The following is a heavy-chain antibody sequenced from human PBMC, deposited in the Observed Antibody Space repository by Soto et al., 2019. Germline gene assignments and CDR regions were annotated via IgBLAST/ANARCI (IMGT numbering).Heavy chain of an antibody. J-gene: IGHJ4*02. CDR2: ISYDGSNK. CDR3: AKAQPDYATVTTAISY. Sequence: QVQLVESGGGVIQTGRSLRLSCAASGFTLSSYGMHWVRQAPGKGLEWVAVISYDGSNKYYADSVKGRFTISRDNSKNTLYLQMNSLRAEDTAVYYCAKAQPDYATVTTAISYWGQGTLFTVFS. CDR1: GFTLSSYG. D-gene: IGHD4-17*01. V-gene: IGHV3-30*18.